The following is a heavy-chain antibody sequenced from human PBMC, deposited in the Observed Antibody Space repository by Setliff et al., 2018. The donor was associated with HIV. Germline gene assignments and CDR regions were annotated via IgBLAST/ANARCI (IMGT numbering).Heavy chain of an antibody. CDR3: ATRGEQLYFYGMDV. D-gene: IGHD1-26*01. J-gene: IGHJ6*02. CDR1: GNTFTSYA. Sequence: KVSCKASGNTFTSYAVNWVRQAPGQGLEWVGWIHTNTGDPTYAQGFTGRFVFSFDTSVSTAYLQISGLKAEDTAVYYCATRGEQLYFYGMDVWGQGTTVTVSS. V-gene: IGHV7-4-1*02. CDR2: IHTNTGDP.